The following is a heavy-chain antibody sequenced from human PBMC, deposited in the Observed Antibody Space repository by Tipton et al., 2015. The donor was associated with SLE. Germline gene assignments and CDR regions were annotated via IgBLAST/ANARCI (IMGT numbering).Heavy chain of an antibody. V-gene: IGHV4-61*02. J-gene: IGHJ4*02. CDR2: IYASGTT. CDR1: GGSISGSIYY. Sequence: TLSLTCNVSGGSISGSIYYWSWIRQPAGKGLEWIGRIYASGTTNYSPSLKSRVTMSVDTSKNQFSLKLNSVTAADTAVYYCARGYCNSTSCSPGDYWGQGTLVTVSS. CDR3: ARGYCNSTSCSPGDY. D-gene: IGHD2-2*01.